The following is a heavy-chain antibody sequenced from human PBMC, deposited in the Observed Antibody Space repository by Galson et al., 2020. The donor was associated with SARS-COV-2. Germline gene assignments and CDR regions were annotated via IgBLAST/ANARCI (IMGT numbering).Heavy chain of an antibody. CDR2: VNWNGGST. D-gene: IGHD3-22*01. Sequence: GESLKISCAASGFTFDDYGMSWVRQAPGKGLEWVSGVNWNGGSTGYADSVKGRFTISRDNAKNSLYLQMNSLRVEDTALYYCARDVPWSEGYASSQADVALYIWGQGTMVTVSS. CDR3: ARDVPWSEGYASSQADVALYI. J-gene: IGHJ3*02. CDR1: GFTFDDYG. V-gene: IGHV3-20*04.